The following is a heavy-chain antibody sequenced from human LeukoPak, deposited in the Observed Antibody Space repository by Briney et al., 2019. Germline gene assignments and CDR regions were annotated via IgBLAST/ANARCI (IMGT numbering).Heavy chain of an antibody. V-gene: IGHV4-31*03. CDR2: IHPGGST. Sequence: PSQTLSLTCTVSGGSLTSGYYWTWIRQHPGKGLEWIGYIHPGGSTNCNPSLESRVIMSLDTSQNQFSLKLSSVTAADTAMYYCARGQDPFKTGSWGQGTLVTVSS. CDR1: GGSLTSGYY. D-gene: IGHD1-1*01. CDR3: ARGQDPFKTGS. J-gene: IGHJ5*02.